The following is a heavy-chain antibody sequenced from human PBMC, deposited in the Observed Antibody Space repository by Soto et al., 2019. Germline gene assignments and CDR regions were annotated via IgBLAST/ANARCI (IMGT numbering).Heavy chain of an antibody. CDR1: GYSISSGYY. CDR2: IYHGVST. CDR3: ARVGPWVPYYYDSSPYTFENWFDP. J-gene: IGHJ5*02. V-gene: IGHV4-38-2*01. Sequence: SETLSVTCAVSGYSISSGYYWGWLRQPPGKGLEWIGSIYHGVSTYYNPSLNSLVTLSIDMTNNHGSLILNSVTAADTAVYYCARVGPWVPYYYDSSPYTFENWFDPWGQGPLVTISS. D-gene: IGHD3-22*01.